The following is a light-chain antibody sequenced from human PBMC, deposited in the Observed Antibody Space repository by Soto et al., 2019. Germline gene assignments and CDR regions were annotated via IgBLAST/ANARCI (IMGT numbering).Light chain of an antibody. CDR2: GAS. CDR1: QSVPSR. CDR3: QQYGSSPVT. J-gene: IGKJ5*01. Sequence: IVMTQSPATLSVSPLEYVTPSFMASQSVPSRIAWYQQKPGQAPSLLIYGASTRATGVPDRFSGTGSGTEFTLTISSLKSEDYAVYYCQQYGSSPVTFGQGTRLEIK. V-gene: IGKV3-15*01.